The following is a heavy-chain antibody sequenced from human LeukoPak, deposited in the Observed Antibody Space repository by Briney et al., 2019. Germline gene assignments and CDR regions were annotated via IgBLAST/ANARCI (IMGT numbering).Heavy chain of an antibody. J-gene: IGHJ4*02. CDR1: GFTFGDYA. CDR2: IRSKAYGGTT. V-gene: IGHV3-49*04. Sequence: PGRSLRLSCTASGFTFGDYAMSWVRQAPGKGLEWVGFIRSKAYGGTTEYAASVKGRFTISRDDSKSIAYLQMDSLKTEDTAVYYCTTRTITINFDYWGQGTLVTVSS. CDR3: TTRTITINFDY. D-gene: IGHD2-2*01.